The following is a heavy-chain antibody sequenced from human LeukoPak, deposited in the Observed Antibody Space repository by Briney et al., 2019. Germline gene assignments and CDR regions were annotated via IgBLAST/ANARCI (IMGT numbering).Heavy chain of an antibody. CDR2: IYTSGST. CDR1: GGSTSSYY. Sequence: PSETLSLTCTVSGGSTSSYYWSWIRQPAGKGLEWIGRIYTSGSTNYNPSLKSRVTMSVDTSKNQFSLKLSSVTAADTAVYYCARTLWGGSVAAAGPYYFDYWGQGTLVTVSS. D-gene: IGHD6-13*01. J-gene: IGHJ4*02. V-gene: IGHV4-4*07. CDR3: ARTLWGGSVAAAGPYYFDY.